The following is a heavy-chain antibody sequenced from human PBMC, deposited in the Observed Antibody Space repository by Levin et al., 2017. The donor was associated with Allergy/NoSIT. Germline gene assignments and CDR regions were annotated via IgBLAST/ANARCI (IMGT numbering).Heavy chain of an antibody. CDR3: AKKSIGYRWFHFDH. CDR2: IRGGDSST. Sequence: GGSLRLSCAASGFTFSSYGMGWVRQAPGKGLEWVAAIRGGDSSTYYGDSVKGRFTISRDDSKNTLYLQMNSLRAEDTAVYYCAKKSIGYRWFHFDHWGQGTLVTVSS. J-gene: IGHJ4*02. D-gene: IGHD2-8*02. V-gene: IGHV3-23*01. CDR1: GFTFSSYG.